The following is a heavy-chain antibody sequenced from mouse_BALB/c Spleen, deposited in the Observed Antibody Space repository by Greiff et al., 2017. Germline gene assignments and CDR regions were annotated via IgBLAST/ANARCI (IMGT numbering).Heavy chain of an antibody. CDR1: GFSLTSYG. CDR3: LSGSSNYYAMDY. Sequence: QVQLQQSGPGLVQPSQSLSITCTVSGFSLTSYGVHWVRQSPGKGLEWLGVIWSGGSTDYNAAFITRLSISKDNSKSQVFFKMKSLQANDTAIYYCLSGSSNYYAMDYWGQGTSVTVSS. V-gene: IGHV2-2*02. J-gene: IGHJ4*01. CDR2: IWSGGST. D-gene: IGHD1-1*01.